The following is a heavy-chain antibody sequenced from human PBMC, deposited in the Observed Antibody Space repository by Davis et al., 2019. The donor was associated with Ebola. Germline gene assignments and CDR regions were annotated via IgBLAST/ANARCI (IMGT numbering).Heavy chain of an antibody. D-gene: IGHD3-22*01. CDR2: INTNTGKA. CDR1: GYTFTRFS. CDR3: ARSTMTQDAFDI. Sequence: AASVKVSCKASGYTFTRFSINWVRQAPGQGLEWIGWINTNTGKATYAQAFTGRFVFSLDTSVSTAYLQISSLKTEDAAVYYCARSTMTQDAFDIWGQGTMVTVSS. V-gene: IGHV7-4-1*02. J-gene: IGHJ3*02.